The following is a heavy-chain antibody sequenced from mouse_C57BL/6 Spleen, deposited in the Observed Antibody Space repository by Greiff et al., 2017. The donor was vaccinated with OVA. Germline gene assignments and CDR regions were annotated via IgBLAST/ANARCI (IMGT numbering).Heavy chain of an antibody. CDR2: ISSGGSYT. Sequence: EVHLVESGGDLVKPGGSLKLSCAASGFTFSSYGMSWVRQTPDKRLEWVATISSGGSYTYYPDSVKGRFTISRDNAKNTLYLQMSSLKSEDTAMYYCARPLGGAMDYWGQGTSVTVSS. V-gene: IGHV5-6*01. J-gene: IGHJ4*01. CDR3: ARPLGGAMDY. D-gene: IGHD6-1*01. CDR1: GFTFSSYG.